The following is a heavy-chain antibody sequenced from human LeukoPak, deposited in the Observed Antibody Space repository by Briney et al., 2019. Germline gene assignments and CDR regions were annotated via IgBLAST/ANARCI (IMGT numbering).Heavy chain of an antibody. CDR1: GGSISSDY. CDR3: ARDRGWLQFEH. D-gene: IGHD5-24*01. J-gene: IGHJ4*02. CDR2: MSYSATT. Sequence: SETLSLTCTVSGGSISSDYWNWIRQPPGKGLEWLGYMSYSATTNYNPSLKSRVTISVDTSKNQFSLKLTSVTAADTAAYYCARDRGWLQFEHWGQGTLITVSS. V-gene: IGHV4-59*01.